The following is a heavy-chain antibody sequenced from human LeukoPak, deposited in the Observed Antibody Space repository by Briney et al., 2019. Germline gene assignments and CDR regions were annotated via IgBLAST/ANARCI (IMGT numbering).Heavy chain of an antibody. Sequence: GESLKISCKGSGHSFTSYWIGWVRQMPGKGLEWMGIIYPGDSDTRYSPSFQGQVTISADKSISTAYLQWSSLKASDTAMYYCARSRKHYYDSSGYDYWGQGTLVTVSS. D-gene: IGHD3-22*01. CDR3: ARSRKHYYDSSGYDY. CDR1: GHSFTSYW. CDR2: IYPGDSDT. V-gene: IGHV5-51*01. J-gene: IGHJ4*02.